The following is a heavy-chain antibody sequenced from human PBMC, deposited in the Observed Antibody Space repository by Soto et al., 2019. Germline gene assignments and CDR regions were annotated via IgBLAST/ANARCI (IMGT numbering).Heavy chain of an antibody. Sequence: ASVKVSCKASGFTFTSSAMQWVRQARGQRLEWIGWIVVGSGNTNYAQKFQERVTITRDMSTSTAYMELSSLRSEDTAVYYCAATYYDFWSGYDYWGQGTLVTVSS. V-gene: IGHV1-58*02. CDR1: GFTFTSSA. J-gene: IGHJ4*02. CDR2: IVVGSGNT. CDR3: AATYYDFWSGYDY. D-gene: IGHD3-3*01.